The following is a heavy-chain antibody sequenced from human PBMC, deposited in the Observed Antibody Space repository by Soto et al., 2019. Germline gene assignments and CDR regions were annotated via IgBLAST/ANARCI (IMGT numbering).Heavy chain of an antibody. J-gene: IGHJ3*01. Sequence: SETLSLTCAVSGGSVSSDDYYWGWIRQPPGKGLELIGYIYYNGGTYYYPSLQSRAFISIDTSENQFSLKLSSVTAADTAVYYCASSYDSSGYDAFDFWGQGTMATVSS. D-gene: IGHD3-22*01. CDR3: ASSYDSSGYDAFDF. V-gene: IGHV4-30-4*01. CDR2: IYYNGGT. CDR1: GGSVSSDDYY.